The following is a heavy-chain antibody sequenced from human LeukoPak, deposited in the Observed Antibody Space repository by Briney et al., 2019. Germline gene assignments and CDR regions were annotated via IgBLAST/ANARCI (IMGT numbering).Heavy chain of an antibody. Sequence: GRSLRLSCAASGFTFDDYAMHWGRQAPGKGLEWVSGISWNSGSIGYADSVKGRFTISRDNAKNSLYLQMNSLRAEDTALYYCAKAYYSDSSGYLDYWGKGTLVTVSS. J-gene: IGHJ4*02. CDR2: ISWNSGSI. D-gene: IGHD3-22*01. V-gene: IGHV3-9*01. CDR3: AKAYYSDSSGYLDY. CDR1: GFTFDDYA.